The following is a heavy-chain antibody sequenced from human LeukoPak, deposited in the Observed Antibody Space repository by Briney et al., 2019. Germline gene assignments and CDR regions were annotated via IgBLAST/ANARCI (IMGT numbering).Heavy chain of an antibody. Sequence: SETLSLTCAVYGGSFSRYYWSWIRQPPAKGLDWIGEINHSGSTNYNPSLKSRVTISVDTSKNQFSLKLSSVTAADTAVYYCARGYGSSWNRYSNWFDPWGQGTLVTVSS. CDR1: GGSFSRYY. CDR2: INHSGST. CDR3: ARGYGSSWNRYSNWFDP. V-gene: IGHV4-34*01. D-gene: IGHD6-13*01. J-gene: IGHJ5*02.